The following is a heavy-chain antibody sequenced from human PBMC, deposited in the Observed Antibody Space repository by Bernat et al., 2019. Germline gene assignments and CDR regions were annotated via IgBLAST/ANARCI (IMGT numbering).Heavy chain of an antibody. CDR1: GFSFKNHV. J-gene: IGHJ5*01. CDR2: IFDDGSHR. Sequence: QVQLVESVGAVVQPGRSLRLSCAASGFSFKNHVMHWVRQAPGRGLEWVALIFDDGSHRLYADSLKDRFTISRDNSNNMLYLEMSSLRVDDTARYYCARAQPSGAWFRGFDSWGQGTLVTVSS. V-gene: IGHV3-33*01. CDR3: ARAQPSGAWFRGFDS. D-gene: IGHD6-19*01.